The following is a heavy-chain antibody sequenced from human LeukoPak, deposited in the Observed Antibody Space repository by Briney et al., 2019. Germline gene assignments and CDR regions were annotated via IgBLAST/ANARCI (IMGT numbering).Heavy chain of an antibody. CDR3: ARSRAAAISGFDP. V-gene: IGHV4-59*08. CDR1: GGSISTYY. CDR2: VYYSGNT. Sequence: SETLSLTCTVSGGSISTYYWSWIRQTPGKGLEWIGYVYYSGNTNYNPSLKSRVTISVDTSKNQFSLDLISVTAADTAVYYCARSRAAAISGFDPWGQGTRVTVSS. J-gene: IGHJ5*02. D-gene: IGHD6-13*01.